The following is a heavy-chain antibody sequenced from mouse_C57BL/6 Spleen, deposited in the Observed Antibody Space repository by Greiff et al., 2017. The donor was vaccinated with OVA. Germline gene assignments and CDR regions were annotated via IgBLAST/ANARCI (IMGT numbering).Heavy chain of an antibody. CDR3: ARWAYGSSYVGY. Sequence: QVQLQQSVAELVRPGASVKLSCTASGFNIKNTYMHWVKQRPGQGLEWIGNINPSNGGTNYNEKFKSKATLTVDKSSSTAYMQLSSLTSEDSAVYYCARWAYGSSYVGYWGQGTTLTVSS. CDR1: GFNIKNTY. CDR2: INPSNGGT. D-gene: IGHD1-1*01. J-gene: IGHJ2*01. V-gene: IGHV1-53*01.